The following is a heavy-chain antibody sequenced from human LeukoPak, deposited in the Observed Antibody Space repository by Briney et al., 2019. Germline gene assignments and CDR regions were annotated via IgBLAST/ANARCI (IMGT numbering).Heavy chain of an antibody. CDR1: GYTFTSYG. Sequence: ASVKVSCKASGYTFTSYGISWVRQAPGQGLEWVGWISAYNGNTNYAQKLQGRVTMTTDTSTSTAYMELRSLRSDDTAVYYCARGVSSMWYCGGDCYFDYWGQGTLVTVSS. CDR2: ISAYNGNT. V-gene: IGHV1-18*01. J-gene: IGHJ4*02. CDR3: ARGVSSMWYCGGDCYFDY. D-gene: IGHD2-21*02.